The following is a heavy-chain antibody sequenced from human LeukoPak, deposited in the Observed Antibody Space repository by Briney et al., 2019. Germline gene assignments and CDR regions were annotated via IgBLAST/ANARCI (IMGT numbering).Heavy chain of an antibody. Sequence: GGSLRLSCAASGFTFSSYSMNWVRQAPGKGLEWVSFISSSSSYIYYADSVKGRFTISRDNSKNTLYLQMNSLRAEDTAVYYCAKATVVNRGYYYYYMDVWGKGTTVTISS. CDR1: GFTFSSYS. D-gene: IGHD4-23*01. CDR3: AKATVVNRGYYYYYMDV. CDR2: ISSSSSYI. V-gene: IGHV3-21*04. J-gene: IGHJ6*03.